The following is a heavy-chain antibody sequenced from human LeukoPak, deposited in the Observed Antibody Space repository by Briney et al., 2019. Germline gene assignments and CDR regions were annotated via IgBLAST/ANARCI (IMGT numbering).Heavy chain of an antibody. J-gene: IGHJ3*02. CDR2: IIPIFGTA. V-gene: IGHV1-69*01. D-gene: IGHD2-2*03. CDR1: GGTFSSYA. Sequence: SVKVSCKASGGTFSSYAISWVRQAPGQGLEWMGGIIPIFGTANYAQKFQGRVTITADESTSTAYMELSSLRSEDTAVYYCARDLWVGSLDIVVVPAVTGAFDIWGQGTMVTVSS. CDR3: ARDLWVGSLDIVVVPAVTGAFDI.